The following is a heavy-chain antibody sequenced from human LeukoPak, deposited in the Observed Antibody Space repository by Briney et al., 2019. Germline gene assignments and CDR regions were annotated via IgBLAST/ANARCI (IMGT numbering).Heavy chain of an antibody. Sequence: SETQSLTCAVYGGSFSGYYWSWIRQPPGKGLEWIGEINHSGSTNYNPSLKSRVTISVDTSKNQFSLKLSSVTAADTAVYYCARGYIVVVVAATDSFYDYWGQGTLVTVSS. CDR1: GGSFSGYY. V-gene: IGHV4-34*01. CDR2: INHSGST. CDR3: ARGYIVVVVAATDSFYDY. J-gene: IGHJ4*02. D-gene: IGHD2-15*01.